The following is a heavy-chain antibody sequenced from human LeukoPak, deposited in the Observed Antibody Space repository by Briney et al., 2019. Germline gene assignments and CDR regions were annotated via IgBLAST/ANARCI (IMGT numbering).Heavy chain of an antibody. CDR1: GYTFTIYY. Sequence: ASVNVSFTASGYTFTIYYMHWVRQAPGQGLEWMGRINPSGGSTTYSQNFQGRVTMTRDTSTSTVYMEVSSLRSEDTAVYYCVRVESSGYHPFDSWGQGTLVTVSS. D-gene: IGHD3-22*01. CDR3: VRVESSGYHPFDS. V-gene: IGHV1-46*01. CDR2: INPSGGST. J-gene: IGHJ4*02.